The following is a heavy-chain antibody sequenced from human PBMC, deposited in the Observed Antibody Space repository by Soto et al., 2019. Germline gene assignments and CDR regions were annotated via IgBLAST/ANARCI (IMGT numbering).Heavy chain of an antibody. CDR3: ERFSRPDAFDI. Sequence: PSETLSLTCTVSGGSISSGGYYWSWIRQHTGKGLEWIGYIYYTGSTYYTPSLKSRVTISVDTSKNQFSLKLSSVTAADTAVYYCERFSRPDAFDIWGQGTMVTGSS. CDR2: IYYTGST. J-gene: IGHJ3*02. CDR1: GGSISSGGYY. V-gene: IGHV4-31*03.